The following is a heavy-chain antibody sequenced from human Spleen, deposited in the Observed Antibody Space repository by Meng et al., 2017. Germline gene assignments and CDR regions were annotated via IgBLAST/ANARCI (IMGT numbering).Heavy chain of an antibody. CDR1: GYNFPDYY. J-gene: IGHJ4*02. CDR2: INPNSGGT. Sequence: ASVKVSCKPSGYNFPDYYIHWVRRAPGQGLEWMGRINPNSGGTNYAQKFQGRVTMTRDTSISTAYMELSRLRSDDTAVYYCAVSGYSWAYWGQGTLVTVSS. D-gene: IGHD5-12*01. V-gene: IGHV1-2*06. CDR3: AVSGYSWAY.